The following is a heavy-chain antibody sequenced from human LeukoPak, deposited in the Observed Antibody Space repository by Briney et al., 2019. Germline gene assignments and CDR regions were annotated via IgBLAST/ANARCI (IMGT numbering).Heavy chain of an antibody. D-gene: IGHD2-2*01. Sequence: SVKVSCKASGGTFISYAISWVRQAPGQGLEWMGGIIPIFGTANYAQKFQGRVTITADESTSTAYMELSSLRSEDTAVYYCARPDIVVVPAAQGYYGMDVWGQGTTVTVSS. CDR1: GGTFISYA. J-gene: IGHJ6*02. V-gene: IGHV1-69*01. CDR2: IIPIFGTA. CDR3: ARPDIVVVPAAQGYYGMDV.